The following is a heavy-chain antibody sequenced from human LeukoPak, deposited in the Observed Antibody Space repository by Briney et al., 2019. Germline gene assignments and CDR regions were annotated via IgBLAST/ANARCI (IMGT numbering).Heavy chain of an antibody. CDR1: GFTFSSYA. V-gene: IGHV3-23*01. D-gene: IGHD3-3*01. CDR2: ISGSGGST. J-gene: IGHJ5*02. CDR3: AKGGYDFWSGSLWFDP. Sequence: PGGSLRLSCAASGFTFSSYAMSWVRQAPGKGLEWVSAISGSGGSTYYADSVNGRFTISRDNSKNTLYLQMSSLRAEDTAVYYCAKGGYDFWSGSLWFDPWGQGTLVTVSS.